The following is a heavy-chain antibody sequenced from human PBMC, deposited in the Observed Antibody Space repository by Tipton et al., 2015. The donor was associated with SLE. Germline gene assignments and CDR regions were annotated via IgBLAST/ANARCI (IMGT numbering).Heavy chain of an antibody. CDR1: GGSISSDDYY. CDR3: AKGGASSQWFDP. D-gene: IGHD6-6*01. J-gene: IGHJ5*02. Sequence: TLSLTCTVSGGSISSDDYYWTWIRQHPGKGLEWIGHISYSGSPYYNPSLRSRVTISVDTSKNQFSLKLSSVTAADTAVYYCAKGGASSQWFDPWGQGTLVTVSS. V-gene: IGHV4-30-4*08. CDR2: ISYSGSP.